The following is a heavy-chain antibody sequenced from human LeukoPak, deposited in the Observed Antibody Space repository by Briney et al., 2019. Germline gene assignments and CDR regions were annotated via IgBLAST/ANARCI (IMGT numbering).Heavy chain of an antibody. V-gene: IGHV5-51*01. D-gene: IGHD2-8*02. CDR2: IYPGDSEI. CDR1: GYSFTTYW. Sequence: TRGESLKISCKCSGYSFTTYWIAWVRRLPGKGLEWMGIIYPGDSEIRYSPSFQGQVTISVDKSISTAYLQWSSLKTSDTAMYYCARRPSGGSTWFDPWGQGTLVTVSS. CDR3: ARRPSGGSTWFDP. J-gene: IGHJ5*02.